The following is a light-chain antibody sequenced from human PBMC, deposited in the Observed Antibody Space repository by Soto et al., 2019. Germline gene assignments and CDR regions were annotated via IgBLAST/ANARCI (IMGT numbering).Light chain of an antibody. CDR1: QSVSSSY. J-gene: IGKJ1*01. CDR2: GAS. Sequence: EIVLTQSPGTLSLSPGERATLSCRASQSVSSSYLAWYQQKPGQAPRLVIYGASSRTTGIPDRFSGSGSGTDFTRTISRLEPEDFAVYYCQQYGSSRWTFGQGTKVDIK. CDR3: QQYGSSRWT. V-gene: IGKV3-20*01.